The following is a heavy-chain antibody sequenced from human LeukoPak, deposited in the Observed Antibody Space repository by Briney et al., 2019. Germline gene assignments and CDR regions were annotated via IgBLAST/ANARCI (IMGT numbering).Heavy chain of an antibody. V-gene: IGHV4-59*01. J-gene: IGHJ3*02. CDR2: IYYSGST. D-gene: IGHD1-26*01. CDR3: ARVAIVGATPYDAFDI. CDR1: GGSISSYY. Sequence: PSETLSLTCTVSGGSISSYYWSWIRQPPGKGLEWIGYIYYSGSTNYNPSLKSRVTISVDTSKNQFSLKLSSVTAADTAVYYCARVAIVGATPYDAFDIWGQGTMVTVSS.